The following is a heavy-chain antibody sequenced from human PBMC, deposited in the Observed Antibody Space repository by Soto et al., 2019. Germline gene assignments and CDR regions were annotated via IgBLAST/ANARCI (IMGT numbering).Heavy chain of an antibody. J-gene: IGHJ6*03. V-gene: IGHV1-69*04. CDR1: GGTFSSYV. Sequence: QVQLVQSGAEVKKPGSSVKVTCKASGGTFSSYVFNWVRQAPGQGLEWMGRITPMLDIANYAQKFQGRVTITADKSTSTAYMELSSLISEDTAVYYCATGAYNNPVYYYYFLDVWGKGTTVTVSS. CDR2: ITPMLDIA. CDR3: ATGAYNNPVYYYYFLDV. D-gene: IGHD4-4*01.